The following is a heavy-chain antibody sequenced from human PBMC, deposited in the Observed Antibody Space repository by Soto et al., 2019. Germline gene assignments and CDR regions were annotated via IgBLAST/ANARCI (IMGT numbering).Heavy chain of an antibody. J-gene: IGHJ6*02. CDR1: GFTFSSYE. CDR2: ISSSGSTI. Sequence: PGGSLRLSCATSGFTFSSYEMNWVRQAPGKGLEWVSYISSSGSTIYYADSVKGRFTISRDNAKNSLYLQMDSLRAEDTAVYYCARDQEAGSFFPYYYGMHVWGQGTTVTVYS. V-gene: IGHV3-48*03. D-gene: IGHD6-13*01. CDR3: ARDQEAGSFFPYYYGMHV.